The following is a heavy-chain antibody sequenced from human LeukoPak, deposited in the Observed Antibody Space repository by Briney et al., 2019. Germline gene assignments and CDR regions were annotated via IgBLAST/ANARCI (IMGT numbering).Heavy chain of an antibody. CDR2: IYYSGSN. Sequence: SESLSLTCTVSGGSISTYYWSWIQQPPGKGLQWMGYIYYSGSNNYNPSLKSRVTIPVDTSKNQFSLKLSSVTAADTAVYYCARSQAYCSSTTCYVIWFDPWGQGTLVTASS. D-gene: IGHD2-2*01. CDR1: GGSISTYY. J-gene: IGHJ5*02. CDR3: ARSQAYCSSTTCYVIWFDP. V-gene: IGHV4-59*01.